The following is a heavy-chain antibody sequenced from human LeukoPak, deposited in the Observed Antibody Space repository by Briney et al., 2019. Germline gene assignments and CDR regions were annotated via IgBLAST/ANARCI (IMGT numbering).Heavy chain of an antibody. CDR1: GGSISSYY. CDR3: ARGRGYGSVYFDY. Sequence: SETLSLTCSVSGGSISSYYWSWIRQPPGKGLEWIGYIYYTGSTNYNPSLKSRVTISVDTSKNQFSLKLSSVTAADTAVYHCARGRGYGSVYFDYWGQGTLVTVSS. D-gene: IGHD5-18*01. CDR2: IYYTGST. J-gene: IGHJ4*02. V-gene: IGHV4-59*12.